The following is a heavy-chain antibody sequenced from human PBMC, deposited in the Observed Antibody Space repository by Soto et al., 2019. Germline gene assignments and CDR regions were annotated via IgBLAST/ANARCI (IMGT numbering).Heavy chain of an antibody. CDR2: ISYDGSNK. D-gene: IGHD3-22*01. V-gene: IGHV3-30-3*01. CDR3: AREPGVTMIVVVFDY. Sequence: QVQLVESGGGVVQPGRSLRLSCAASGFTFSSYAMHWVRQAPGKGLEWVAVISYDGSNKYYADSVKGRFTISRDNSKNTLYLQMNSLRAEDTAVYYCAREPGVTMIVVVFDYWGQGTLVTVSS. J-gene: IGHJ4*02. CDR1: GFTFSSYA.